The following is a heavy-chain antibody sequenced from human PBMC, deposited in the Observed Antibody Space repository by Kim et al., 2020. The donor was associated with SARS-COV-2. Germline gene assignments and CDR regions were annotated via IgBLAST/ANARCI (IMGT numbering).Heavy chain of an antibody. Sequence: GGSLRLSCAASGFTFSSYAMHWVRQAPGKGLEWVAVISYDGSNKYYADSVKGRFTISRDNSKNTLYLQMNSLRAEDTAVYYCARDQVGATTGWWYLDFWG. J-gene: IGHJ2*01. V-gene: IGHV3-30*04. CDR2: ISYDGSNK. D-gene: IGHD1-26*01. CDR3: ARDQVGATTGWWYLDF. CDR1: GFTFSSYA.